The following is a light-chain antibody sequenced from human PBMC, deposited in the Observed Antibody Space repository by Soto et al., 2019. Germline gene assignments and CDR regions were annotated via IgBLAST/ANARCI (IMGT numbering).Light chain of an antibody. CDR2: GAS. Sequence: EIVLTQSPGTLSLSPGEGATLSCRASQSVTSNYLAWYQQKPGQAPRLLIYGASTRAAGVPDRFSGSGSGTDFTLTITRLESEDFAVYYCQQYGRSPLLYTFGQGTQLGVK. J-gene: IGKJ2*01. V-gene: IGKV3-20*01. CDR1: QSVTSNY. CDR3: QQYGRSPLLYT.